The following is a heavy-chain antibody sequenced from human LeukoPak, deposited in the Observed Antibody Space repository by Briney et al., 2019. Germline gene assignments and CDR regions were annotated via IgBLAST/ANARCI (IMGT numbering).Heavy chain of an antibody. CDR1: GGSFSSYC. V-gene: IGHV4-4*09. J-gene: IGHJ3*02. CDR3: WGVTGMTDAFDI. Sequence: SETLSLTCTASGGSFSSYCWSWIRQPPGKGLEWIGYIYTSGSTNYNPSPKSRVTILVETSKNKFFLKLITGPAADTTVYYYWGVTGMTDAFDIWGQGTMVTVSS. D-gene: IGHD1-20*01. CDR2: IYTSGST.